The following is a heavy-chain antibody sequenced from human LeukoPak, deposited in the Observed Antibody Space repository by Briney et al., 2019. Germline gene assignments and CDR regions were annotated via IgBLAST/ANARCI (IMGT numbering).Heavy chain of an antibody. J-gene: IGHJ6*03. CDR1: GGSFSGYY. CDR2: INHSGST. V-gene: IGHV4-34*01. D-gene: IGHD3-3*01. CDR3: ASAPLFCFGASCPYYMDV. Sequence: SETLSLTCAVYGGSFSGYYWSWIRQPPGKGLEWIGEINHSGSTNYNPSLKSRVTISVDTSKNQFSLKLSSVTAADTAVYYCASAPLFCFGASCPYYMDVWGKGTTVTVSS.